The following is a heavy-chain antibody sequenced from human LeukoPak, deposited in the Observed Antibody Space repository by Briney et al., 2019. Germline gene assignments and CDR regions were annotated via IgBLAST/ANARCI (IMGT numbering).Heavy chain of an antibody. CDR3: APRVVVITAPFDY. V-gene: IGHV3-30*02. J-gene: IGHJ4*02. D-gene: IGHD2-21*01. Sequence: PGGSLRLSCAASGFTFSSYGMHWVRQGPGKGLEWVAFIRYDGSNKYYADSVKGRFTISRDNSKNTLYLQMNSLRPEDTAVYYCAPRVVVITAPFDYWGQGTLVTVSS. CDR2: IRYDGSNK. CDR1: GFTFSSYG.